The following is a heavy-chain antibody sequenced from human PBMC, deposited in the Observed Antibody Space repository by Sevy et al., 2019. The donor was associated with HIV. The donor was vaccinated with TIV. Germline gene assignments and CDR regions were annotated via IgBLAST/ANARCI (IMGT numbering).Heavy chain of an antibody. CDR1: GFIFSDYY. D-gene: IGHD3-10*01. CDR3: AIRRFGGIRDAFVI. CDR2: ISSSGMTI. V-gene: IGHV3-11*01. J-gene: IGHJ3*02. Sequence: GGSLRLSCAVSGFIFSDYYMSWIRQAPGKGLEWVSYISSSGMTIYYADSVKGRFNISRDNAKNSLYLQMNSLRAEDTAVYYCAIRRFGGIRDAFVIWGQGTMVTVS.